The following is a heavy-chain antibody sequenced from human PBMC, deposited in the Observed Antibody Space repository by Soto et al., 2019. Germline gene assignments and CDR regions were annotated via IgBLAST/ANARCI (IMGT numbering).Heavy chain of an antibody. V-gene: IGHV3-43*01. CDR3: AKEWARDGFNYVVDY. CDR1: GFTFDDYT. D-gene: IGHD5-12*01. Sequence: EVQLVESGGVVVQPGGSLRLSCAASGFTFDDYTMHWVRQAPGKCLERVSLISWDGVSTYYADSVKGRFTISRDNSKNSLYLQMNSLRTEDTALYYCAKEWARDGFNYVVDYWGQGTLGTVSS. J-gene: IGHJ4*02. CDR2: ISWDGVST.